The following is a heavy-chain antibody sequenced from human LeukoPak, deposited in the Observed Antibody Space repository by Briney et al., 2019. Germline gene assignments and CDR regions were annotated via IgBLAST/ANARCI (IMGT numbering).Heavy chain of an antibody. Sequence: GGSLRLSCAASGFTFSTYEMNWVRQAPGKGLEWVAYISASGASIYYAASVKGRFTISRDNAKNSLYLQMNSLRAEDTAVYYCARERSGSYVGSGDYWGQGTLVTVSS. CDR3: ARERSGSYVGSGDY. D-gene: IGHD1-26*01. V-gene: IGHV3-48*03. CDR2: ISASGASI. J-gene: IGHJ4*02. CDR1: GFTFSTYE.